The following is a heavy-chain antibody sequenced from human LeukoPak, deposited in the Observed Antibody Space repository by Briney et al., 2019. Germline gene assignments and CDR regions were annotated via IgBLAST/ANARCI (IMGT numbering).Heavy chain of an antibody. CDR2: ISGSGGST. CDR1: GLTFSSYA. V-gene: IGHV3-23*01. Sequence: PGGSLRLSCAASGLTFSSYAMSWVRQAPGKGLEWVSAISGSGGSTYYADSVKGRFTISRDNSKNTLYLQMNSLRAEDTAVYYCAKAGEVRLAEVRWDYYYMDVWGKGTTVTVSS. J-gene: IGHJ6*03. CDR3: AKAGEVRLAEVRWDYYYMDV. D-gene: IGHD4-23*01.